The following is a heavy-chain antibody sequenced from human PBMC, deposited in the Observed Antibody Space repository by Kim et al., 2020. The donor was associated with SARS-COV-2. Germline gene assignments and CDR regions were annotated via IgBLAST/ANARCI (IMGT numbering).Heavy chain of an antibody. V-gene: IGHV4-34*01. D-gene: IGHD2-15*01. J-gene: IGHJ1*01. Sequence: SETLSLTCAVYGGSFSGYYWSWIRQPPGKGLEWIGEINHSGSTNYNPSLKSRVTISVDTSKNQFSLKLSSVTAADTAVYYCARGALLGYCSGGSCYSGLEYFQHWGQGTLVTVSS. CDR3: ARGALLGYCSGGSCYSGLEYFQH. CDR1: GGSFSGYY. CDR2: INHSGST.